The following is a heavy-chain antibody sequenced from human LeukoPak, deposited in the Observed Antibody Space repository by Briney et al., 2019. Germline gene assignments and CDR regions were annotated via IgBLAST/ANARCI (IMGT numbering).Heavy chain of an antibody. D-gene: IGHD6-19*01. Sequence: PSETLSLTCAVYGGSFSGYYWSWIRQPPGKGLEWIGEINHSGSTNYNPSLKSRVTISLDTSKNQFSLKLSSVTAADTAVYYCARVSGMAVAGTWDWFDPWGQGTLVTVSS. CDR3: ARVSGMAVAGTWDWFDP. CDR1: GGSFSGYY. J-gene: IGHJ5*02. CDR2: INHSGST. V-gene: IGHV4-34*01.